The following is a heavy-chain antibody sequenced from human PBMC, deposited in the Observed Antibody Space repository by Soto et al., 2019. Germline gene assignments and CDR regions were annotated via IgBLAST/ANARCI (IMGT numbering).Heavy chain of an antibody. D-gene: IGHD2-21*02. CDR3: ARDKGGGDLGMDI. V-gene: IGHV3-21*01. CDR1: GFTFSSYS. CDR2: ISSSSSYI. Sequence: GGRLRRSYSGSGFTFSSYSIKWVLQAAGKGLGWVSSISSSSSYIYYADSVKGRFTISRDNAKNSLYLQMNSLRAEDTAVYYCARDKGGGDLGMDIWGQGTTVTVSS. J-gene: IGHJ6*02.